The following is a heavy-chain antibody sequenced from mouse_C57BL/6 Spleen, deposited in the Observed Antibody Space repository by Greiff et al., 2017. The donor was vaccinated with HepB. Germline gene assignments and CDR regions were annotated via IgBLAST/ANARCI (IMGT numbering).Heavy chain of an antibody. CDR1: GFNIKDDY. CDR3: THYYGSSYKTWFAY. CDR2: IDPENGDT. Sequence: EVQLVESGAELVRPGASVKLSCTASGFNIKDDYMHWVKQRPEQGLEWIGWIDPENGDTEYASKFQGKATITADTSSNTAYLQLSSLTSEDTAVYYCTHYYGSSYKTWFAYWGQGTLVTVSA. V-gene: IGHV14-4*01. J-gene: IGHJ3*01. D-gene: IGHD1-1*01.